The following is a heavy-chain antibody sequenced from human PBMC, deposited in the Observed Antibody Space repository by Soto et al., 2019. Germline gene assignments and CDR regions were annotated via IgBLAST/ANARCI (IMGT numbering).Heavy chain of an antibody. CDR1: GGSISSSSYY. CDR2: IYYSGST. D-gene: IGHD3-3*01. J-gene: IGHJ4*02. V-gene: IGHV4-39*01. CDR3: ARRPFWSGYFTYYFDY. Sequence: PSETLSLTCTVSGGSISSSSYYWGWIRQPPGKGLEWIGSIYYSGSTYYNPSLKSRVTISVDTSKNQFSLKLSSVTAADTAVYYCARRPFWSGYFTYYFDYWGQGTLVTVSS.